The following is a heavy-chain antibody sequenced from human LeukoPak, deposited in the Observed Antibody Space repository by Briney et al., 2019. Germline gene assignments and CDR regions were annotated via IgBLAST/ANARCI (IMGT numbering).Heavy chain of an antibody. Sequence: GSLRLSCAASGFTFSSYSMNWVRQAPGKGLEWVASIKQDGSEKYYVASVKGRFTISRDNAKNSLYLQMNSLRAEDTAVYFCARDSSEGITMIVVEYYFDYWGQGTLVTVSS. J-gene: IGHJ4*02. CDR1: GFTFSSYS. D-gene: IGHD3-22*01. V-gene: IGHV3-7*01. CDR3: ARDSSEGITMIVVEYYFDY. CDR2: IKQDGSEK.